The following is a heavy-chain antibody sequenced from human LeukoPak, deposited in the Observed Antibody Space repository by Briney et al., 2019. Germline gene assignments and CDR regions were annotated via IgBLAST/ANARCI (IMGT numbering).Heavy chain of an antibody. J-gene: IGHJ4*02. V-gene: IGHV5-51*01. CDR2: ISPRDSDT. D-gene: IGHD2-21*02. CDR1: GYVFTSFW. Sequence: GESLKISCKTSGYVFTSFWIGWVRQMPGKGLEWMGIISPRDSDTRYRPSFQGQVTISADKSISTAYLQWDSLKASDTAIYYCARRGDSDFRIDWGQGTLVTVSS. CDR3: ARRGDSDFRID.